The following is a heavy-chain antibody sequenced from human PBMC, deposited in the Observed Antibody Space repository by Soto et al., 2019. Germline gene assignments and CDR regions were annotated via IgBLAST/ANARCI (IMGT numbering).Heavy chain of an antibody. CDR1: GFTFSSYA. V-gene: IGHV3-23*01. D-gene: IGHD6-13*01. Sequence: EVQLLESGGGLVQPGGSLRLSCAGSGFTFSSYAMRWVRQAPGKGLEWVSAISGSGDSTYYTDSVKGRFTISRDNSKNTLDLQMNSLRAEDTAVYYCARRGPGTYFDYWGQGTLVTVSS. CDR3: ARRGPGTYFDY. CDR2: ISGSGDST. J-gene: IGHJ4*02.